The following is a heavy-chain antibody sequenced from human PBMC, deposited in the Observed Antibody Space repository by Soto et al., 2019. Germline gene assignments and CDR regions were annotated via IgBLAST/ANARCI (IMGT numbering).Heavy chain of an antibody. Sequence: QVQLVQSGAEVKKPGSSVKVSCKASGGTFSSYAISWVRQAPGQGLEWMGGIIPIFGTANYAQKFQGRVTITADKSTSTAYMELSSLRAEDTAVYYCASEIGGTYHYYYGMDVWGQGTTVTVSS. V-gene: IGHV1-69*06. CDR3: ASEIGGTYHYYYGMDV. CDR2: IIPIFGTA. J-gene: IGHJ6*02. CDR1: GGTFSSYA. D-gene: IGHD1-1*01.